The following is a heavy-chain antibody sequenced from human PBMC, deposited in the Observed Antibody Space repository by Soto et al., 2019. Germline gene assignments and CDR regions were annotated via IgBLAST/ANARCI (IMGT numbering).Heavy chain of an antibody. CDR3: ANFLPYCSSTSCLKAFDY. CDR2: ISGSGGST. Sequence: EVQLLESGGGLVQPGGSLRLSCAASGFTFSSYAMSWVRQAPGKGLEWVSAISGSGGSTYYADSVKGRFTISRDNSKNTLYLQMNSLRAEDTAVYYCANFLPYCSSTSCLKAFDYWGQGTLVTVSS. J-gene: IGHJ4*02. D-gene: IGHD2-2*01. V-gene: IGHV3-23*01. CDR1: GFTFSSYA.